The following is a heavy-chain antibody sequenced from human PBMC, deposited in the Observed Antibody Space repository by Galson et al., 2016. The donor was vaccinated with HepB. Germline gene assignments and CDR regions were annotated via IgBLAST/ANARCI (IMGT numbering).Heavy chain of an antibody. J-gene: IGHJ4*02. CDR1: GFSISTYS. CDR3: ARDVFEENYNFDC. Sequence: SLRLSCAASGFSISTYSMNWVRQAPGKGLEWVSYISSSSRTKYYADPLKGRFTISRDNAKNSLSLKMNSRRNEETAVYYCARDVFEENYNFDCWGQGTLVTVSS. D-gene: IGHD5-24*01. V-gene: IGHV3-48*02. CDR2: ISSSSRTK.